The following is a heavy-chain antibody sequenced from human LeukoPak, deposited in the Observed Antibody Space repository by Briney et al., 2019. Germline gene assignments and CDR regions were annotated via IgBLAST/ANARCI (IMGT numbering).Heavy chain of an antibody. CDR2: IYYSGST. D-gene: IGHD3-3*01. V-gene: IGHV4-59*01. Sequence: SETLSLTCTVSGGSISSYYWSWIRQPPGKGLEWIGYIYYSGSTNYNPSLKSRVTISVDTSKNQFSLKLSSVTAADTAVYYCARDSDFWSGQFYYYMDVWGKGTTVTVSS. CDR1: GGSISSYY. CDR3: ARDSDFWSGQFYYYMDV. J-gene: IGHJ6*03.